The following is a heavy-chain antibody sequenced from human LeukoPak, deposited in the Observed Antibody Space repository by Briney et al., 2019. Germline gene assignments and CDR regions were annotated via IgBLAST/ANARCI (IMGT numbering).Heavy chain of an antibody. CDR1: GFTFSSYA. J-gene: IGHJ4*02. D-gene: IGHD7-27*01. CDR2: IKEDGSEK. Sequence: GRSLRLSCAASGFTFSSYAMSWVRQAPGKGLEWVACIKEDGSEKYYVGSVKGRFTISRDNARHSLFLQMTSLRAEDTAVYYCARNWGHFDFWGQGSLVTVSS. V-gene: IGHV3-7*01. CDR3: ARNWGHFDF.